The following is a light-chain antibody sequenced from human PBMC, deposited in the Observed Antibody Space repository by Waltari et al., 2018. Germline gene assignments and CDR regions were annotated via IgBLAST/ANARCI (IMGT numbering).Light chain of an antibody. CDR3: QQYHEWPYT. Sequence: ETVMIQSPVTLSVSPGATVTLSCRASQSVSNNVAWYQQTPGQAPRLLIYAAFSRGNAIPARFGGSGSGIDFTLTITPLQSEDFGVYYCQQYHEWPYTFGQGTKLE. CDR2: AAF. V-gene: IGKV3-15*01. J-gene: IGKJ2*01. CDR1: QSVSNN.